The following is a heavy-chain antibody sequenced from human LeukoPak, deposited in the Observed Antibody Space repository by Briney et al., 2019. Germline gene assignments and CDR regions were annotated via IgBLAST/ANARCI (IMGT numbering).Heavy chain of an antibody. CDR3: ARGVHYYGSGSYYTHYYYYYYMDV. V-gene: IGHV4-34*01. CDR2: INHSGST. CDR1: GGSFSGYY. J-gene: IGHJ6*03. D-gene: IGHD3-10*01. Sequence: SETLSLTCAVYGGSFSGYYWSWIRQPPGKGLEWIGEINHSGSTNYNPSLKSRVTISVDTSKNQFSLKLSSVTAADTAVYYCARGVHYYGSGSYYTHYYYYYYMDVWGKGTTVTISS.